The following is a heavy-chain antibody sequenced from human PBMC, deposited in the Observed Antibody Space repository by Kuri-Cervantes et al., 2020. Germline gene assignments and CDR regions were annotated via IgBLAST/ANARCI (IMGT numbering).Heavy chain of an antibody. CDR3: ARGGQLWGRFDY. CDR1: GFTFDDYT. V-gene: IGHV3-43*01. CDR2: ISWDGGST. Sequence: GESLKISCAASGFTFDDYTMHWVRQAPGKGLEWVSLISWDGGSTYYADSVKGRFTISRDNAKNSLYLQMNSLSDEDTAVYYCARGGQLWGRFDYWGQGTLVTVSS. J-gene: IGHJ4*02. D-gene: IGHD5-18*01.